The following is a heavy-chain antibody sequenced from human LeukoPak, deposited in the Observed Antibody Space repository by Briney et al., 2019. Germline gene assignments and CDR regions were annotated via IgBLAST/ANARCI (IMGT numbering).Heavy chain of an antibody. CDR3: ARRRTRPEAFDV. Sequence: GESLKISCRGSGYSFTNYWIGWVRQMPGKGLEWMGVIYHGDSNNRYSPSLQGQVTISADKSINTACLQWSSLKASDTAMYYCARRRTRPEAFDVWGQGTMVTVSS. J-gene: IGHJ3*01. CDR2: IYHGDSNN. CDR1: GYSFTNYW. D-gene: IGHD1-14*01. V-gene: IGHV5-51*01.